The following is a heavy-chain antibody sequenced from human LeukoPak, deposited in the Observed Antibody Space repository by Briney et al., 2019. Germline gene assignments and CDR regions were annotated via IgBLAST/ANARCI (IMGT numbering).Heavy chain of an antibody. CDR3: AKDLYYYDSSGYYDY. CDR1: GFTFSNYG. J-gene: IGHJ4*02. D-gene: IGHD3-22*01. CDR2: ISGSGGST. Sequence: GGSLRLSCAASGFTFSNYGLSWVRQAPGKGLEWVSAISGSGGSTYYADSVKGRFTISRDNSKNTLYLRMNSLRAEDTAVYYCAKDLYYYDSSGYYDYWGQGTLVTVSS. V-gene: IGHV3-23*01.